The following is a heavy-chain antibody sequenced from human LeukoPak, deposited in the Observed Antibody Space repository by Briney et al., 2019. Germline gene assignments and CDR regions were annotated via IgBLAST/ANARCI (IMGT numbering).Heavy chain of an antibody. V-gene: IGHV3-21*04. CDR2: ISDDSNYI. J-gene: IGHJ4*02. Sequence: GGSLRLSCAASGFTVTSHYVHWVRQAPGKGLEWVSSISDDSNYIYYADSVKGRFTISRDNAKNALYLQMNSLTAEDTALYHCARGRSYGSFDFWGQGTLVTVSS. D-gene: IGHD5-18*01. CDR3: ARGRSYGSFDF. CDR1: GFTVTSHY.